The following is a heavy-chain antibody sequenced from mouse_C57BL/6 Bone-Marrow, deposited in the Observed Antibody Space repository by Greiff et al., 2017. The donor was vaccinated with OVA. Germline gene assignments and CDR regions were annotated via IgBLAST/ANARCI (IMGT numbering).Heavy chain of an antibody. D-gene: IGHD2-3*01. CDR3: AKYEGNPSWFAY. CDR2: IWRGGSP. CDR1: GFSLTSYG. V-gene: IGHV2-5*01. Sequence: QVQLQQSGPGLVQPSQSLPITCTVSGFSLTSYGVHWVRQSPGTGLEWLGVIWRGGSPDYNAAFMSRLSILKDNSKSQVFFKINSLQADDAAIYYCAKYEGNPSWFAYWGQGTLVTVSA. J-gene: IGHJ3*01.